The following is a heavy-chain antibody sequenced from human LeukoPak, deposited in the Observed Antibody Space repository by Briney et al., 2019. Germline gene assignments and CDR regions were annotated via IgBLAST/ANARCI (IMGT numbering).Heavy chain of an antibody. J-gene: IGHJ6*03. V-gene: IGHV3-48*03. Sequence: GGSLRLSCAASGFTFSSYEMNWVRQAPGKGLEWVSYISSSGSTIYYADSVKGRFTISRDNAKNSLYLQMNSLRAEDTAVYYCAVTGTNYGFYYYMDVWGKGTTVTVSS. D-gene: IGHD3-10*01. CDR3: AVTGTNYGFYYYMDV. CDR2: ISSSGSTI. CDR1: GFTFSSYE.